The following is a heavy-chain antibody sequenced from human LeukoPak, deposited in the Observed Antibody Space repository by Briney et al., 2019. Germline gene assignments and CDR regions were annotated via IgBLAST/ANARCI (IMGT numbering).Heavy chain of an antibody. Sequence: GGSLRLSCAASGFTFSSYGMHWVRQAPGKGLEWVAFIRYDGSNKYYADSVKGRFTISRDNSKNSLYLQMNSLRAEDTAVYYCARDPSLAVAGNYFDYWGQGTLVTVSS. V-gene: IGHV3-30*02. CDR2: IRYDGSNK. CDR1: GFTFSSYG. CDR3: ARDPSLAVAGNYFDY. J-gene: IGHJ4*02. D-gene: IGHD6-13*01.